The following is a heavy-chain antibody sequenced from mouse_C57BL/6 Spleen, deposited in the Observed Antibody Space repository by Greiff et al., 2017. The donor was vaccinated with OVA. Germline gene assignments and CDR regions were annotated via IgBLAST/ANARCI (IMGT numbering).Heavy chain of an antibody. CDR3: ARGVGADY. V-gene: IGHV5-4*03. J-gene: IGHJ2*01. Sequence: EVKLVESGGGLVKPGGSLKLSCAASGFTFSSYAMSWVRQTPEKRLEWVATISDGGSYTYYPDNVKGRFTISRDNAKNNLYLQMSHLKSEDTAMYYCARGVGADYWGQGTTLTVSS. CDR2: ISDGGSYT. CDR1: GFTFSSYA.